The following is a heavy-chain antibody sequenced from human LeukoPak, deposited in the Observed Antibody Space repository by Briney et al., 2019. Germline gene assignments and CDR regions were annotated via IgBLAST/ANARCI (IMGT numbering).Heavy chain of an antibody. CDR3: ARDSVVVVPAAIPFDY. J-gene: IGHJ4*02. Sequence: SPSGTLSLTCAVSGGSISSSNWWSWVRQPPGKGLEWIGEIYHSGSTNYNPSLKSRVTISVDKSKNQFSLKLSSVTAADTAVYYCARDSVVVVPAAIPFDYWGQGTLVTVSS. CDR2: IYHSGST. D-gene: IGHD2-2*02. V-gene: IGHV4-4*02. CDR1: GGSISSSNW.